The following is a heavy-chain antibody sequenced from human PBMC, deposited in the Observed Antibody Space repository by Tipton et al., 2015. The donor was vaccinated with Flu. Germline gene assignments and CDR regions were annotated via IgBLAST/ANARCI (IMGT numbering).Heavy chain of an antibody. CDR2: ISAYNGNT. CDR3: AREGEVIVVVVAAPPPFYGMDV. D-gene: IGHD2-15*01. J-gene: IGHJ6*02. CDR1: GYTFTSYG. V-gene: IGHV1-18*01. Sequence: QLVQSGAEVKKPGASVKVSCKASGYTFTSYGISWVRQAPGQGLEWMGWISAYNGNTNYAQKLQGRVTMTTDTSTSTAYMELRSLRSDDPAVYYGAREGEVIVVVVAAPPPFYGMDVWGQGTTVTVSS.